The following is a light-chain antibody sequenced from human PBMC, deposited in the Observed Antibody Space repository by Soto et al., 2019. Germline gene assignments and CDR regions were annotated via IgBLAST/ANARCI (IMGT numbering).Light chain of an antibody. Sequence: QSVLTQPASVSGSPGQSITISCGGTSSDVGAYIYVSWYQQHPGKAPKLIIYEVNNRPSGVSGRFSGSKSDTTAYLTSSGLQAEDEADYYCSSYSDSDTKVFGTGTKVTVL. CDR2: EVN. CDR3: SSYSDSDTKV. V-gene: IGLV2-14*03. CDR1: SSDVGAYIY. J-gene: IGLJ1*01.